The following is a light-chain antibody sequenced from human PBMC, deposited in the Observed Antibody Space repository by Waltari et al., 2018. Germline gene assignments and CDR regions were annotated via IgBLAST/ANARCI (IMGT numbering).Light chain of an antibody. Sequence: SSELTQDRAVSVALGQTVWITCQGDSLRTYFANWYQQKTGQAPVLVVYGKNNRPSGIPARFSGSGSGTTASLTITGAQAEDEGDYYCHSRDSSGHLVVFGGGTKLTVL. CDR1: SLRTYF. CDR3: HSRDSSGHLVV. V-gene: IGLV3-19*01. J-gene: IGLJ2*01. CDR2: GKN.